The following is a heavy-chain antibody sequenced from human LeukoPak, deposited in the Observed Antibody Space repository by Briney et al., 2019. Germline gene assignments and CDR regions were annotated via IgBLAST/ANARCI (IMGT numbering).Heavy chain of an antibody. CDR1: GYTFTGYY. Sequence: ASVKVSCKASGYTFTGYYIHWVRQAPGQRLEWMGWINVGNGNTKYSQEFQGRVTITRDTSASTAYMELSSLRSEDMAVYYCARQALVRGDWYFDLWGRGTLVTVSS. V-gene: IGHV1-3*03. CDR2: INVGNGNT. J-gene: IGHJ2*01. D-gene: IGHD3-16*01. CDR3: ARQALVRGDWYFDL.